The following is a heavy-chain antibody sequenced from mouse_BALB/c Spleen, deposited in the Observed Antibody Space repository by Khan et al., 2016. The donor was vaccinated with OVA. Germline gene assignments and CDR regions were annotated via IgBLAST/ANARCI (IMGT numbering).Heavy chain of an antibody. CDR2: IGPGSGST. Sequence: DLVKPGASVKLSCKASGYTFTSYCINWIKQRPGQGLEWIGRIGPGSGSTYYNEVFKGKATLTVDTSSSTAYLQLSSLSSEDSAVYVWAREDYESITWYAMEYWGQGTSVTVSS. V-gene: IGHV1S41*01. D-gene: IGHD2-4*01. CDR3: AREDYESITWYAMEY. J-gene: IGHJ4*01. CDR1: GYTFTSYC.